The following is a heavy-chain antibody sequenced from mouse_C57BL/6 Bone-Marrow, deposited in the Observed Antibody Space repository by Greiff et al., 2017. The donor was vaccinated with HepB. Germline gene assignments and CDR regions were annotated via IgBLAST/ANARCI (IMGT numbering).Heavy chain of an antibody. J-gene: IGHJ2*01. Sequence: QVQLQQSGPELVKPGASVKISCKASGYAFSSSWMNWVKQRPGKGLEWIGRIYPGDGDTNYNGKFKGKATLTADKSSSTAYMQLSSLTSKDSAVYFCARFYDGYPYFDYWGQGTTLTVSS. CDR1: GYAFSSSW. CDR3: ARFYDGYPYFDY. CDR2: IYPGDGDT. V-gene: IGHV1-82*01. D-gene: IGHD2-3*01.